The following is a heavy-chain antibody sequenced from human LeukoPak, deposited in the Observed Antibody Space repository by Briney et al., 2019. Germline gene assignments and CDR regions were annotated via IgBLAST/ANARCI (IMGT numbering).Heavy chain of an antibody. CDR3: AKDADYDILTAPPDY. Sequence: SGRSLRLSCAASGFTFSSYGMHWVRQAPGKGLEWVAVILYDGSNKYYADSVKGRFTISRDNSKTTLYLQMNSLRAEDTAVYYCAKDADYDILTAPPDYWGQGTLVTVSS. V-gene: IGHV3-30*18. CDR2: ILYDGSNK. D-gene: IGHD3-9*01. CDR1: GFTFSSYG. J-gene: IGHJ4*02.